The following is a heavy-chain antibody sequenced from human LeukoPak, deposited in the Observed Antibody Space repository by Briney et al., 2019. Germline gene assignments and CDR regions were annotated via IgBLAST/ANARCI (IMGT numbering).Heavy chain of an antibody. V-gene: IGHV4-4*09. CDR2: IYTSGST. CDR1: GGSISSYY. D-gene: IGHD3-10*01. Sequence: PSETLSLTCTVSGGSISSYYWSWIRQPPGKGLKWIGYIYTSGSTNYNPSLKSRVTISVDTSKNQFSLKLSSVTAADTAVYYCVRHGVSGSYRDLYYYYYYMDVWGKGTTVTVSS. CDR3: VRHGVSGSYRDLYYYYYYMDV. J-gene: IGHJ6*03.